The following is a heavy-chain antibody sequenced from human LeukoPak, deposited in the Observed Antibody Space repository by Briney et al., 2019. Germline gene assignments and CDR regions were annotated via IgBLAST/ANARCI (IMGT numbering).Heavy chain of an antibody. Sequence: PGGPLRLSCAASGFTFSSYWMSWVRQAPGKGLEWVANIKQDGSEKYYVDSVKGRFTISRDNAKNSLYLQMNSLRAEDTAVYYCAKGPGLGAGKRYLDLWGRGTLVIVSS. J-gene: IGHJ2*01. CDR2: IKQDGSEK. V-gene: IGHV3-7*01. CDR3: AKGPGLGAGKRYLDL. D-gene: IGHD6-13*01. CDR1: GFTFSSYW.